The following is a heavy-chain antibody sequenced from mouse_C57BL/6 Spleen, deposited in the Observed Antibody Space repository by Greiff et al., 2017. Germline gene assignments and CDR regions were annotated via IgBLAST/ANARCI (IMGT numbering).Heavy chain of an antibody. Sequence: QVQLQESGPGLVAPSQSLSITCTVSGFSLTSYGVDWVRQPPGKGLEWLGVIWGGGSTNYHSALMSRLSISKDNSKSQVFLKMNSLQTDDTAMSYCAKQGYGSSYSYWYFDVWGTGTTVTVSS. J-gene: IGHJ1*03. CDR3: AKQGYGSSYSYWYFDV. V-gene: IGHV2-9*01. CDR2: IWGGGST. D-gene: IGHD1-1*01. CDR1: GFSLTSYG.